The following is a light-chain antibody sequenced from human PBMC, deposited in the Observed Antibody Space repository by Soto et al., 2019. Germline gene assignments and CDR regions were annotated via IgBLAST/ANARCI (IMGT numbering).Light chain of an antibody. CDR1: STDFVSYNR. V-gene: IGLV2-18*01. J-gene: IGLJ1*01. Sequence: QSALTQPPSVSGSPGQSVTISCTGTSTDFVSYNRVSWYQQPPGTAPKLIIYEASNRPSGVPDRFSGSKSGNTASLTISGLQAADEADYYCSLYTSENPYVFGTGTRSPS. CDR2: EAS. CDR3: SLYTSENPYV.